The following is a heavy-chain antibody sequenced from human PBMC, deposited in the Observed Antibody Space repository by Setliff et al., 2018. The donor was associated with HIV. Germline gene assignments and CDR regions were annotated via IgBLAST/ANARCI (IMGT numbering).Heavy chain of an antibody. J-gene: IGHJ3*02. V-gene: IGHV1-2*02. CDR1: GYTFTGYY. CDR3: ARAAGYSSSWRRYAFEI. Sequence: GASVKVSCKASGYTFTGYYLHWVRQAPGQGLEWMGWIDPNSGDTNYEQKFQGRVSMTRDTSISTVYMELSSLRSDDTAVYYCARAAGYSSSWRRYAFEIWGQGTMVTVSS. D-gene: IGHD6-13*01. CDR2: IDPNSGDT.